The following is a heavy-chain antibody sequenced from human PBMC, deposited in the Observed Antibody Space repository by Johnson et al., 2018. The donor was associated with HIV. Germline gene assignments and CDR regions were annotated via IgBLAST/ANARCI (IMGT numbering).Heavy chain of an antibody. D-gene: IGHD2-2*01. CDR2: INWNGGRT. V-gene: IGHV3-20*04. CDR3: VRGGLGYQNFHDAFDM. CDR1: GFTFDDYA. J-gene: IGHJ3*02. Sequence: VQLVESGGGLVQPGRSLRLSCAASGFTFDDYAMHWVRQAPGTGLEWVSGINWNGGRTVYVDSGKGRLTISRDNAKNSLYLQMNSLRAEDTALYYCVRGGLGYQNFHDAFDMWGQGTMVTVSS.